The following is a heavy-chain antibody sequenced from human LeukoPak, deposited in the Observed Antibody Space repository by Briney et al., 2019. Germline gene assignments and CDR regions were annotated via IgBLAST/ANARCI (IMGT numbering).Heavy chain of an antibody. Sequence: SETLSLTCTVSGGSISSYYWSWIRQPPGKGLEWTGNIYDSGSNNYNPSLKSRVTISVDTSKNQCSLKLSSVTAAGTAVYYCARQSISGSSLSYFDCWGQGTLVNVSS. CDR3: ARQSISGSSLSYFDC. D-gene: IGHD3-22*01. J-gene: IGHJ4*02. CDR1: GGSISSYY. V-gene: IGHV4-59*01. CDR2: IYDSGSN.